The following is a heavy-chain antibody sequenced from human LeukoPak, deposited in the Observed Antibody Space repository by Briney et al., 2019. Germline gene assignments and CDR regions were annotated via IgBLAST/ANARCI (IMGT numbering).Heavy chain of an antibody. J-gene: IGHJ4*02. D-gene: IGHD5-18*01. CDR1: GGSFGRYA. CDR2: IVPILGTA. Sequence: GASVKVSCKAPGGSFGRYAVSWVRQAPGQGLEWMGGIVPILGTANYAQKFQGGVTITADDSTGTAYMKLTSLRSADTAVYYCARSQGYSYGSSYWGQGTLVTVSS. V-gene: IGHV1-69*13. CDR3: ARSQGYSYGSSY.